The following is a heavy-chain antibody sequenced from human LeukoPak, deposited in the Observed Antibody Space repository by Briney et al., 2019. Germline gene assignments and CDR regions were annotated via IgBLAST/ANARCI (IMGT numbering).Heavy chain of an antibody. CDR1: GFTFRSYA. CDR2: ISDSGGTT. Sequence: TGGSLRLSCAASGFTFRSYAMSWVRHAPGEGLEWVAAISDSGGTTYYADSVNGPFTISRVNSKITLYIQLNTLRGEATALYYCAKLTRGYCDSSACPNWFDPWGRGTLVTVSS. J-gene: IGHJ5*02. CDR3: AKLTRGYCDSSACPNWFDP. D-gene: IGHD2/OR15-2a*01. V-gene: IGHV3-23*01.